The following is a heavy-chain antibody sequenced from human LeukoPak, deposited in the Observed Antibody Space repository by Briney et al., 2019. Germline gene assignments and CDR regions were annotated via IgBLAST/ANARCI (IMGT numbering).Heavy chain of an antibody. Sequence: SETLSLTCAVYGGSFSGYYWSWIRQPPGRGLEWIGEINHSGSTNYNPSLKSRVTISVDTSKTQFSLKLSSVTAADTAVYYCARGRSVDYDFWSGYRYIRGHYGMDVWGQGTTVTVS. CDR3: ARGRSVDYDFWSGYRYIRGHYGMDV. V-gene: IGHV4-34*01. CDR1: GGSFSGYY. J-gene: IGHJ6*02. D-gene: IGHD3-3*01. CDR2: INHSGST.